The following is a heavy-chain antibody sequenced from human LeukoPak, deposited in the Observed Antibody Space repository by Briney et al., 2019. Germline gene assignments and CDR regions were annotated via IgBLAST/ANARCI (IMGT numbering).Heavy chain of an antibody. CDR2: IYHSGST. D-gene: IGHD5-24*01. J-gene: IGHJ4*02. Sequence: SETLSLTCAVSGYSISSGYYWGWIRQPPGKGLEWIGSIYHSGSTYYNPSLKSRVTISVDTSKNQFSLKLSSVTAADTAVYYCARGTRDGYNYFDYWGQGTLVTVSS. CDR1: GYSISSGYY. V-gene: IGHV4-38-2*01. CDR3: ARGTRDGYNYFDY.